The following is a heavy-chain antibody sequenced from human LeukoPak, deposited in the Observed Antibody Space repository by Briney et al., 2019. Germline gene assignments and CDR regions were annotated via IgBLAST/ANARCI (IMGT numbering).Heavy chain of an antibody. V-gene: IGHV4-4*02. CDR3: ASDRNKVVDY. D-gene: IGHD3-22*01. Sequence: SETLSLACAVSGGSISSSNWWSWVRQPPGKGLEWIGEIYDSGTPNYNPTNYNPSLKSRVTISLDKSKNKFSLNLSSVTAADTAVYYCASDRNKVVDYWGQGTLVTVSS. J-gene: IGHJ4*02. CDR1: GGSISSSNW. CDR2: IYDSGTPNYNPT.